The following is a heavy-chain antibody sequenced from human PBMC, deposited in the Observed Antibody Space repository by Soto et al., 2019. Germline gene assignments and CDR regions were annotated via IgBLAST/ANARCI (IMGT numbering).Heavy chain of an antibody. CDR3: ARVLEAVAGKENWFDP. Sequence: PSETLSLTCAVYGGSFSGYYWSWIRQPPGKGLEWIGEINHSGSTNYNPSLKSRVTISVDTSKNQFSLKLSSVTAADTAVYYCARVLEAVAGKENWFDPWGLGTLVT. CDR1: GGSFSGYY. V-gene: IGHV4-34*01. D-gene: IGHD6-19*01. J-gene: IGHJ5*02. CDR2: INHSGST.